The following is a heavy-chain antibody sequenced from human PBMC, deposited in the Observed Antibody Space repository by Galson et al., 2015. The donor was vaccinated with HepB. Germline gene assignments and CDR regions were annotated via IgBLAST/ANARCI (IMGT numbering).Heavy chain of an antibody. D-gene: IGHD5-24*01. CDR2: INHSGST. V-gene: IGHV4-34*01. Sequence: ETLSLTCAVYGGSFSGYYWSWIRQPPGKGLEWIGEINHSGSTNYNPSLKSRVTISVDTSKNQFSLKLSSVTAADTAVYYCARGRIWYVEMATRGPRIKYFDYWGQGTLVTVSS. J-gene: IGHJ4*02. CDR1: GGSFSGYY. CDR3: ARGRIWYVEMATRGPRIKYFDY.